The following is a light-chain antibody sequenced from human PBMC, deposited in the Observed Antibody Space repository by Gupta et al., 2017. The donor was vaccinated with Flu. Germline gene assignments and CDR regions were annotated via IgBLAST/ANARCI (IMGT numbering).Light chain of an antibody. CDR2: GAS. V-gene: IGKV3-15*01. Sequence: EIVMTQSPATLSVSPGERATLSCRASQSVNSNLAWYQQKPGQAPRLLIYGASTRATGIPARFSGSGYGTDFTLTISSRQSEDFAVYYCQQYKNWPPLTFGGGTKVEIK. CDR1: QSVNSN. J-gene: IGKJ4*01. CDR3: QQYKNWPPLT.